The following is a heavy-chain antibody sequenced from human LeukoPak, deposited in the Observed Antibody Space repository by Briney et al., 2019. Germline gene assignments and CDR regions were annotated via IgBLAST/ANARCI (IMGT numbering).Heavy chain of an antibody. Sequence: AASVKVSCKASGYTFTTYGISWVRQAPGQGLEWMGWISTKNVNTHYAQKFQGRVTMTTDTSTSTAYMELRSLRSDDTAVYYCARCRRTLYEILTGYYSASTGGSKYNYMDVWGKGTTVTVSS. V-gene: IGHV1-18*01. CDR3: ARCRRTLYEILTGYYSASTGGSKYNYMDV. CDR1: GYTFTTYG. D-gene: IGHD3-9*01. J-gene: IGHJ6*03. CDR2: ISTKNVNT.